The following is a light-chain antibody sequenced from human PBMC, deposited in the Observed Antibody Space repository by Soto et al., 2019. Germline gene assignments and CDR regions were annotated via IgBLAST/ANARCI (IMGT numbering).Light chain of an antibody. J-gene: IGKJ5*01. Sequence: DVQMTQSPSSLSASVGDRVTISCRASQYIGDSLNWYQQKPGQPPKLLIYAIASLQSGVPSRFSGSGSGTEFTLTINNVQPEDFATYWCQQSTSAVPTTFGQGTRLEIK. V-gene: IGKV1-39*01. CDR3: QQSTSAVPTT. CDR1: QYIGDS. CDR2: AIA.